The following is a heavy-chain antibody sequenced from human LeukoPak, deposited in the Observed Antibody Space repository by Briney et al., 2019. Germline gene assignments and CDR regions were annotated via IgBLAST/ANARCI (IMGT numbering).Heavy chain of an antibody. CDR1: GFTFSSYA. CDR3: AKVMGRRFLEWYLLDY. D-gene: IGHD3-3*01. CDR2: ISGSGGST. J-gene: IGHJ4*02. Sequence: GESLRLSCAAPGFTFSSYAMRWVRQAPVKVLEWVSGISGSGGSTYYADSVNGRFTISRDNSKNALYLQMNSLRAKDTAVYYCAKVMGRRFLEWYLLDYWGQGTLVSVSS. V-gene: IGHV3-23*01.